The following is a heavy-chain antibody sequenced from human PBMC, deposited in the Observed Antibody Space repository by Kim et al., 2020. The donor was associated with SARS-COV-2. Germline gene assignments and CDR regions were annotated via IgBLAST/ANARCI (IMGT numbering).Heavy chain of an antibody. CDR2: ISAYNGNT. Sequence: ASVKVSCKASGYTFTSYGISWVRQAPGQGLEWMGWISAYNGNTNYAQKLQGRVTMTTDTSTSTAYMELRSLRSDDTAVYYCAIIVPLWFGELLSPDYYGMDVWGQGTTVTVSS. V-gene: IGHV1-18*01. CDR3: AIIVPLWFGELLSPDYYGMDV. D-gene: IGHD3-10*01. CDR1: GYTFTSYG. J-gene: IGHJ6*02.